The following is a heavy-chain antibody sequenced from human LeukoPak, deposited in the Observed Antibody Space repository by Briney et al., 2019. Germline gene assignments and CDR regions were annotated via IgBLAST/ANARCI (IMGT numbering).Heavy chain of an antibody. J-gene: IGHJ5*02. CDR2: IYTSGST. D-gene: IGHD6-19*01. Sequence: SETLSLTCTVSGGSISSYYWSWIRQPAGKGLEWIGRIYTSGSTNYNPSLKSRVTISVDTSKNQFSLKLSSVTAADTAVYYCARDRGSGWYRPNWFDPWGQGTLVTVSS. CDR1: GGSISSYY. V-gene: IGHV4-4*07. CDR3: ARDRGSGWYRPNWFDP.